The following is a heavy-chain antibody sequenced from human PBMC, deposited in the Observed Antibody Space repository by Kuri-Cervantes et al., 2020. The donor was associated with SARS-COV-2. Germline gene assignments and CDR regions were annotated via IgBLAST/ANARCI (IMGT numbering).Heavy chain of an antibody. V-gene: IGHV4-34*01. J-gene: IGHJ6*02. CDR2: INHSGST. CDR1: GGSFSGYY. CDR3: ARSSLIVVVPAATGDPYINYYYYGMDV. Sequence: SQTLSLTCAVYGGSFSGYYWSWIRQPPGKGLEWIGEINHSGSTNYNPSLKSRVTISVDTSKNQFSLKLSSVTAAGTAVYYCARSSLIVVVPAATGDPYINYYYYGMDVWGQGTTVTVSS. D-gene: IGHD2-2*01.